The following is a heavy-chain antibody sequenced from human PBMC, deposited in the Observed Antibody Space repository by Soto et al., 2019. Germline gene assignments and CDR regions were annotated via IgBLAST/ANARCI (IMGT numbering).Heavy chain of an antibody. J-gene: IGHJ4*02. V-gene: IGHV4-39*01. CDR1: GVSISDTSYY. CDR3: ARQASY. Sequence: QLQESGPGLVKPSETLSLTCNVSGVSISDTSYYWGWIRQPPGKGLEWIGTVYFNGKTFYNPSLKSRLTISVDRSKNQISLRLTSVTAADTAVYYCARQASYWGQGTLVAVSS. CDR2: VYFNGKT.